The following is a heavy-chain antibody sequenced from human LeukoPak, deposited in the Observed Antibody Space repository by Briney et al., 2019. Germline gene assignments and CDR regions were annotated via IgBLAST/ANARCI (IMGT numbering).Heavy chain of an antibody. V-gene: IGHV3-23*01. Sequence: GSLRLSCAASGFTFTSYAMGWDRQAPGKGLEWVSSVSGSGDGTYYADSVKGRFTISRDNSKKTLDLHMDSLRAEDTAVYYCAKERLGGNYGDYAVDYWGQGTMVTVSS. D-gene: IGHD4-17*01. J-gene: IGHJ4*02. CDR1: GFTFTSYA. CDR3: AKERLGGNYGDYAVDY. CDR2: VSGSGDGT.